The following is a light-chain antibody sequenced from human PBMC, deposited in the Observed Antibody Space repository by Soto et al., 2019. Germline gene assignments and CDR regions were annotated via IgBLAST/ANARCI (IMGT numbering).Light chain of an antibody. Sequence: EVVMTQSPATLSVSPGERATLSCRASETVATNLAWYQQKPGQAPRLLISGASTRAAGISDRFRGSGSGTEFTLTISSLRSEDFAVYYCQQYGSSPMYTFGQGTKVDIK. CDR3: QQYGSSPMYT. CDR1: ETVATN. CDR2: GAS. J-gene: IGKJ2*01. V-gene: IGKV3-15*01.